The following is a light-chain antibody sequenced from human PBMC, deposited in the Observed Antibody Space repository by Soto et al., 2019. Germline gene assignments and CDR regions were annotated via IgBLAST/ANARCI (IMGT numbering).Light chain of an antibody. Sequence: QSVLTQSASVSGSPGQSITISCTGTSSDVGGYNYVSWYQQHQGKAPQLIIYEVTNRPSGVSNRFSGSKSGNTASLTISGLQAEDEADYYCSSYTSSSILYVFGAGTKVTVL. CDR2: EVT. CDR3: SSYTSSSILYV. J-gene: IGLJ1*01. CDR1: SSDVGGYNY. V-gene: IGLV2-14*01.